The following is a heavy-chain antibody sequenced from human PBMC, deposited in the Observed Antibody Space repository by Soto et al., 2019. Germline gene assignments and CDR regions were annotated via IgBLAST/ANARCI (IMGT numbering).Heavy chain of an antibody. V-gene: IGHV3-23*01. CDR2: ISGSGGST. J-gene: IGHJ6*02. Sequence: GGSLRLSCAASGFTFSSYAMSWVRQAPGKGLEWVSAISGSGGSTYYADSVKGRFTISRDNSKNTLYLQMNSLRAEDTAVYYCAEEAGKGNYYYYGMDVWGQGTTVTVSS. D-gene: IGHD6-19*01. CDR1: GFTFSSYA. CDR3: AEEAGKGNYYYYGMDV.